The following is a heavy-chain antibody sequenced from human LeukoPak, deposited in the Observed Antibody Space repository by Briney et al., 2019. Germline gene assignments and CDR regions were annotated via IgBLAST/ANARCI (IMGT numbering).Heavy chain of an antibody. Sequence: ASVKVSCKASGYTFTGYYMHWVRQAPGQGLEWMGWINPNSGGTNYAQKFQGRVTMTRDTSISTAYMELSRLRSDDTAVYYCAREYGNDYVWGSYRLNAFDIWGQGTMVTVSS. CDR1: GYTFTGYY. CDR2: INPNSGGT. J-gene: IGHJ3*02. CDR3: AREYGNDYVWGSYRLNAFDI. V-gene: IGHV1-2*02. D-gene: IGHD3-16*02.